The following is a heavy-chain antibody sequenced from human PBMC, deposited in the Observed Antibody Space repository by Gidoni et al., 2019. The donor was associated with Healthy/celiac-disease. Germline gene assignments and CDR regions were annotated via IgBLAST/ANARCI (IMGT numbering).Heavy chain of an antibody. V-gene: IGHV4-59*01. CDR2: IYYSGST. CDR3: ARVTSGQGWLVPRFDP. D-gene: IGHD6-19*01. CDR1: GGSISSYY. J-gene: IGHJ5*02. Sequence: QVKLQESGPGLVKPSETLSLTCTVSGGSISSYYWSWIRQPPGKGLEWIGYIYYSGSTNYNPSLKSRVTISVDTSKNQFSLKLSSVTAADTAVYYCARVTSGQGWLVPRFDPWGQGTLVTVSS.